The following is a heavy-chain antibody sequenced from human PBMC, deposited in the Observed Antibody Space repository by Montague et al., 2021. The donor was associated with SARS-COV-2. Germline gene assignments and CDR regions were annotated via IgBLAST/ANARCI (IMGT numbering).Heavy chain of an antibody. Sequence: SETLSLTCTVSGDSISYRSYYWGWIRQPPGKGLEWIGTVSYSGSTYYNAPLKSRVTIYVDTSKNQFSLKLTSVTAADTAIYYCARQYVDYSDNAFTIWGQGTMVIVSS. V-gene: IGHV4-39*01. CDR2: VSYSGST. CDR3: ARQYVDYSDNAFTI. J-gene: IGHJ3*02. CDR1: GDSISYRSYY. D-gene: IGHD2-15*01.